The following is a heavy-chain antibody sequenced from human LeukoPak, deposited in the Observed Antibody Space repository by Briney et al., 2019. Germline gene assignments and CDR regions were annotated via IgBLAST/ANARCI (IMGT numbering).Heavy chain of an antibody. Sequence: PGRSLRLSCAASGFTFSSYAMHWVRQAPGKGLEWVAIISYDGSNKYYADSVKGRFTISRDNSKNTLYLQMNSLRAKDTALYYCAREGIDYGDKYYFDYWGQGTLVTVSS. J-gene: IGHJ4*02. CDR2: ISYDGSNK. D-gene: IGHD4-17*01. CDR3: AREGIDYGDKYYFDY. V-gene: IGHV3-30-3*01. CDR1: GFTFSSYA.